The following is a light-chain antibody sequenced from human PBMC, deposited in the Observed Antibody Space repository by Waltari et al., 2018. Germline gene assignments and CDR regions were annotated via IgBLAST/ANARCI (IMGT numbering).Light chain of an antibody. CDR3: CSYAGSYTFREV. J-gene: IGLJ2*01. V-gene: IGLV2-11*01. CDR1: NSDVGGYNY. CDR2: DVS. Sequence: QSALTQPRSVSGSPGQSVSISCTGTNSDVGGYNYVSWYQQHPGNAPKLRIYDVSKRPSWVPDRFSSSKSGNTASLTISGLQAEDEAEYYCCSYAGSYTFREVFGGGTKLTVL.